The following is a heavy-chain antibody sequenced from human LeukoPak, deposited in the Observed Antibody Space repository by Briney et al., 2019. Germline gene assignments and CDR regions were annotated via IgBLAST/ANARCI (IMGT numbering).Heavy chain of an antibody. V-gene: IGHV4-59*01. D-gene: IGHD4-17*01. CDR2: VYYSGST. CDR3: ARGALDADYTSHYYYYMDV. Sequence: SETLSLTCTVSGGSISSYYWSWIRQPPGKGLEWIGYVYYSGSTNYNPSLKSRVTISVDTSKNQFSLELSSVTAADTAVYYCARGALDADYTSHYYYYMDVWGKGTTVTVSS. CDR1: GGSISSYY. J-gene: IGHJ6*03.